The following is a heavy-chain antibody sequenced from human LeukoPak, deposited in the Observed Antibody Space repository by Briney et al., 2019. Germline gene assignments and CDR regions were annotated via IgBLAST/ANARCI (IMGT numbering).Heavy chain of an antibody. J-gene: IGHJ3*02. Sequence: ASVKVSCKTSGYTFTANYMQWVRQAPGQGLEWMGWINPNSGATKYAQNFQGRDTMTRDTSISTAYMELSRLRSDDTAVYSCARYRCKTTSGCEDTDAFDMWGQGTMVTVSS. D-gene: IGHD2/OR15-2a*01. CDR2: INPNSGAT. CDR3: ARYRCKTTSGCEDTDAFDM. CDR1: GYTFTANY. V-gene: IGHV1-2*02.